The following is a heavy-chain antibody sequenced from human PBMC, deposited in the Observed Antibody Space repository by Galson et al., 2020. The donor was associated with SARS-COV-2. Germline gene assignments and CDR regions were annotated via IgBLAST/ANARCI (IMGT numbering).Heavy chain of an antibody. CDR2: ITAYNGNT. D-gene: IGHD3-10*01. J-gene: IGHJ6*02. CDR3: ARSRVPHGSGSENYYYYGMDV. Sequence: ASVKVSCKASGYTFTSYGISWVRQAPGQGLEWMGWITAYNGNTNYAQKLQGRVTMTTDTSTSTAYMELRSLRSDDTAVYYCARSRVPHGSGSENYYYYGMDVWGQGTTVTVSS. V-gene: IGHV1-18*01. CDR1: GYTFTSYG.